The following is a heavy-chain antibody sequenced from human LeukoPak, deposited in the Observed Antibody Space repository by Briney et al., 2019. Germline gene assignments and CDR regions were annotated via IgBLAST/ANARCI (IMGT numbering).Heavy chain of an antibody. Sequence: SETLSLTCTVSGGSISSGDNYWSWIRQPPGKGLEWIGYIYNSGSTYYKPSLKSRVTISLDASKNQLSLKLTSVTAADTAVYYCARRGSYYDFLTDYYSPPYYMDVWGKGTTVTVSS. D-gene: IGHD3-9*01. CDR2: IYNSGST. CDR1: GGSISSGDNY. CDR3: ARRGSYYDFLTDYYSPPYYMDV. J-gene: IGHJ6*03. V-gene: IGHV4-30-4*08.